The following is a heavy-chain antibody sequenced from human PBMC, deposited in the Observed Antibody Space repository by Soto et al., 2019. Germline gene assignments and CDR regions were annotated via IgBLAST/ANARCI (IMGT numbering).Heavy chain of an antibody. CDR3: AKEACGDCYSVFS. D-gene: IGHD2-21*02. J-gene: IGHJ4*02. CDR1: GFTFSSYV. CDR2: ISGSGRTT. V-gene: IGHV3-23*01. Sequence: GGSLRLSCAASGFTFSSYVMTWVRQAPGKGLEWVSGISGSGRTTYYADSVKGRFTISRDNSKNTLYLQMNSLRDEDTAVYYCAKEACGDCYSVFSGGQGTLVTVSS.